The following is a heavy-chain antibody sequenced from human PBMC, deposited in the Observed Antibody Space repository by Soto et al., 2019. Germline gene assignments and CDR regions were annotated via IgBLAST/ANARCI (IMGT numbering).Heavy chain of an antibody. J-gene: IGHJ5*02. CDR1: GYTFTSYD. D-gene: IGHD6-25*01. V-gene: IGHV1-8*01. CDR3: SRGLRIRIAAGDWFDP. CDR2: MNPNSGNT. Sequence: QVQLVQSGAEVKKPGASVKVSCKASGYTFTSYDINWVRQATGQGLEWMGWMNPNSGNTGYAKKFQGRVTMTRNSPISTTYMELSRLRSEDTAVYYCSRGLRIRIAAGDWFDPWGQGTLVTVSS.